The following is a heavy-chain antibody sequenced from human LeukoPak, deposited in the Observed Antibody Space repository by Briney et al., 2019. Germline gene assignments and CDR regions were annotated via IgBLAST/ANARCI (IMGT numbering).Heavy chain of an antibody. J-gene: IGHJ5*02. CDR2: ISGSGGST. CDR1: GFTFSSYA. V-gene: IGHV3-23*01. Sequence: GGSLRLSCAASGFTFSSYAMSWVRQAPGKGLEWVSAISGSGGSTYYADSVKGRFTISRGNSKNTLYLQMNSLRAEDTAVYYCAKDFWSGHPVGWFDPWGQGTLVTVSS. D-gene: IGHD3-3*01. CDR3: AKDFWSGHPVGWFDP.